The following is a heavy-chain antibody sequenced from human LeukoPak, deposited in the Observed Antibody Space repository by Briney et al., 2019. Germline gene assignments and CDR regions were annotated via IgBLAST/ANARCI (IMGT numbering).Heavy chain of an antibody. CDR1: GFTFSSYS. CDR2: ISSSSSYI. J-gene: IGHJ4*02. CDR3: ARDGYYYDSSGYYLY. D-gene: IGHD3-22*01. Sequence: GGSLRLSCAASGFTFSSYSMNWVRQVPGKGLEWVSSISSSSSYIYYADSVKGRFTISRDNAKNSLYLQMNSLRAEDTAVYYCARDGYYYDSSGYYLYWGQGTLVTVSS. V-gene: IGHV3-21*01.